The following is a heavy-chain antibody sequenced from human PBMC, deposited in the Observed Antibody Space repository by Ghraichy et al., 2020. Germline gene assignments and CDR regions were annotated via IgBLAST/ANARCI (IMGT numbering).Heavy chain of an antibody. J-gene: IGHJ5*02. V-gene: IGHV4-59*08. D-gene: IGHD3-10*01. CDR2: IYYSGST. CDR1: GGSISSYY. Sequence: SQTLSLTCTVSGGSISSYYWSWIRQPPGKGLEWIGYIYYSGSTNYNPSLKSRVTISVDTSKNQFSLKLSSVTAADTAVYYCARNPTHPGDWFDPWGQGTLVTVSS. CDR3: ARNPTHPGDWFDP.